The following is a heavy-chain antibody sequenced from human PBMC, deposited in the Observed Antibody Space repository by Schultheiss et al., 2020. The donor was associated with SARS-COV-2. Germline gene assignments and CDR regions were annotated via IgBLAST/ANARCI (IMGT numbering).Heavy chain of an antibody. Sequence: GGSLRLSCTASGFTFRDSWMHWVRQAPGKGLVWVGFIRSKAYGGTTEYAASVKGRFTISRDDSKSIAYLQMNSLKTEDTAVYYCATRRLSDWGQGTMVTVSS. CDR3: ATRRLSD. V-gene: IGHV3-49*04. CDR1: GFTFRDSW. CDR2: IRSKAYGGTT. D-gene: IGHD2-8*01. J-gene: IGHJ3*01.